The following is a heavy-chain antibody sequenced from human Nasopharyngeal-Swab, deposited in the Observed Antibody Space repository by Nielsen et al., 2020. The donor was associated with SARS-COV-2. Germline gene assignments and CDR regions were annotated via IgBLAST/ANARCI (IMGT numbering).Heavy chain of an antibody. Sequence: SVKVSCKASGDTFSSYAISWVRQAPGQGLEWMGGIIPIFGTTNYAQKFQGRVTITAEKSTTTAYMELSSLRSEDTAVYYCARGADVSTYYYDSSGYYYVPFDDWGLGTLVTVSS. CDR3: ARGADVSTYYYDSSGYYYVPFDD. V-gene: IGHV1-69*06. CDR1: GDTFSSYA. CDR2: IIPIFGTT. D-gene: IGHD3-22*01. J-gene: IGHJ4*02.